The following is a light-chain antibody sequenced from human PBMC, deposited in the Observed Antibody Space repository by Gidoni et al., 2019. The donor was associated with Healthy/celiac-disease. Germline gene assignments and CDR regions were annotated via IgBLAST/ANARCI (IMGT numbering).Light chain of an antibody. CDR3: QQSYSTPWT. Sequence: IQLTQSPSSLSASVGDRVTITCRASQSISSYLNWYQQKPGKAPKLLIYAASSLQSGVPSRFSGSGSGTDFTLTISSLQHEDVATYYCQQSYSTPWTFGQXTKVEIK. CDR2: AAS. CDR1: QSISSY. J-gene: IGKJ1*01. V-gene: IGKV1-39*01.